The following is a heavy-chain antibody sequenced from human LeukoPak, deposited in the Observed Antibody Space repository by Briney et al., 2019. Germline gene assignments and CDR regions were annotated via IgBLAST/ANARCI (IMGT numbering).Heavy chain of an antibody. D-gene: IGHD3-22*01. CDR1: GFTFSSYA. J-gene: IGHJ4*02. Sequence: GGSLRLSCAASGFTFSSYAMNWVRQAPGKGLEWVSISGSGGDTYYADSVKGRFTISRDNSKNTLYLQMNSLRAEDTAVYYCTKSQTYFYDSSGNYYWGQGTLVTVSS. V-gene: IGHV3-23*01. CDR3: TKSQTYFYDSSGNYY. CDR2: ISGSGGDT.